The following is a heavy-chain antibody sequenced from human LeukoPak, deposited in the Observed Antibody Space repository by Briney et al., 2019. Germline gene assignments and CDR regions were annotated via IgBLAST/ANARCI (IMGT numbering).Heavy chain of an antibody. D-gene: IGHD1-1*01. CDR3: ARDATGTIDY. CDR1: GGSISSYY. CDR2: IYYSGST. Sequence: SETLSLTCTVSGGSISSYYWSWIRQPPGKGLEWIGYIYYSGSTNYNPSLKSRVTISVDTSKNQFSLKLSSVTAADTAVYYCARDATGTIDYRGQGTLVTVSS. J-gene: IGHJ4*02. V-gene: IGHV4-59*01.